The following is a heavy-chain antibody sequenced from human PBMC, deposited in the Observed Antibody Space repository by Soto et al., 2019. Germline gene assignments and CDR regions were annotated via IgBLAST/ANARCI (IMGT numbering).Heavy chain of an antibody. V-gene: IGHV1-18*01. CDR3: ARADLVTTINFDY. Sequence: ASVKVSCKTSGYTFISYGISWVRQAPGQGLEWMGWISAYNDNTNYAQKFQDRVTLTTDTSTNTAYMELRSLRSDDTAVYYCARADLVTTINFDYWGQGTLVTVSS. CDR1: GYTFISYG. CDR2: ISAYNDNT. D-gene: IGHD4-17*01. J-gene: IGHJ4*02.